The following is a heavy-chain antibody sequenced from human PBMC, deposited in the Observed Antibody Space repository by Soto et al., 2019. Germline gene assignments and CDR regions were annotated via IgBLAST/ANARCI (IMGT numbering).Heavy chain of an antibody. D-gene: IGHD2-15*01. CDR1: GFTFSSYE. Sequence: GSLRLSCAASGFTFSSYEMNWVRQAPGKGLEWVSYISSSGSTIYYADSVKGRFTISRDNAKNSLYLQMNSLRAEDTAVYYCARYNSGGSCYDCGYFDYWGQGTLVTVSS. CDR2: ISSSGSTI. J-gene: IGHJ4*02. CDR3: ARYNSGGSCYDCGYFDY. V-gene: IGHV3-48*03.